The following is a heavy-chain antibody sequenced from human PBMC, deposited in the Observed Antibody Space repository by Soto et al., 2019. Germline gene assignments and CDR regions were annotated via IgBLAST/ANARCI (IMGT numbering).Heavy chain of an antibody. D-gene: IGHD2-15*01. V-gene: IGHV1-69*08. CDR2: IIPILGIA. CDR1: GGTFSSYT. Sequence: QVQLVQSGAEVKKPGSSVKVSCKASGGTFSSYTISWVRQAPGQGLEWMGRIIPILGIANYAQKFQGRVTITAAKSTSTAYMELSSLRSEDTAVYYCARDRVVAATPYYYYGMDVWGQGTTVTVSS. CDR3: ARDRVVAATPYYYYGMDV. J-gene: IGHJ6*02.